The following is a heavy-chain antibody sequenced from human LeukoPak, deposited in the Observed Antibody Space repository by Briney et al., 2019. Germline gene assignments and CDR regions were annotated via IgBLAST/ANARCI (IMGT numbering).Heavy chain of an antibody. D-gene: IGHD3-22*01. Sequence: GESLKISCKGSGYSFTSYWIGWVRQTPGKGLEWMGIIYPGDSDTRYSPSFQGQVTISADKSISTAYLQWSSLKASDTAMYYCARHRSDSSGYYYASGDYWGQGTLVTVSS. CDR2: IYPGDSDT. J-gene: IGHJ4*02. V-gene: IGHV5-51*01. CDR1: GYSFTSYW. CDR3: ARHRSDSSGYYYASGDY.